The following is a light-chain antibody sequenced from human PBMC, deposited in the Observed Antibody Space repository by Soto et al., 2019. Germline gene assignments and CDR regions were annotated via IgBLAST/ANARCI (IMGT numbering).Light chain of an antibody. CDR1: SXDVGAYNY. CDR3: FSYTSSGTYV. CDR2: EVS. V-gene: IGLV2-14*01. Sequence: QSVLTQPASVSGSPGQSITISCTGTSXDVGAYNYVTWYQQHPGKAPKLMIYEVSNRPSGVSNRFSGSKSGNAASLTISGLQAEDETDYYCFSYTSSGTYVFGTGTKVTVL. J-gene: IGLJ1*01.